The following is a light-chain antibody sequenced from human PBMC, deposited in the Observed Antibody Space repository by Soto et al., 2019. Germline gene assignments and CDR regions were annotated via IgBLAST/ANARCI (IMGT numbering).Light chain of an antibody. J-gene: IGLJ2*01. V-gene: IGLV2-14*03. CDR3: SSHTSDNTVL. CDR1: SSDVGGYNY. Sequence: QSALTQPASMSGSPGQSITISCTGTSSDVGGYNYVSWYQHHAGKAPKLVIYDVINRPSGISDRFSAYKSGNTASLIISGLQAEDEADYYCSSHTSDNTVLFGGVTKLTVL. CDR2: DVI.